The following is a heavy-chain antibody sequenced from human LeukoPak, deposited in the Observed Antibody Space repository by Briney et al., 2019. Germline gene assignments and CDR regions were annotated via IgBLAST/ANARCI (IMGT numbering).Heavy chain of an antibody. CDR1: AFSFSSYS. Sequence: GGSLRLSCAASAFSFSSYSMNWVRQPAGKGLEWVSYISIGSSTIYYADSVKVRFTISRDNANYSLYLQMNSLRAEDTAVYYCARGGRYYYDSSGLTWGQGTPVTVSS. D-gene: IGHD3-22*01. J-gene: IGHJ5*02. CDR3: ARGGRYYYDSSGLT. V-gene: IGHV3-48*04. CDR2: ISIGSSTI.